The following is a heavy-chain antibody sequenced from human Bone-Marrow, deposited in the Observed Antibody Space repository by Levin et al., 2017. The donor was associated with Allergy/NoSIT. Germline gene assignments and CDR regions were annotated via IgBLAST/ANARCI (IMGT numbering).Heavy chain of an antibody. CDR1: GFSFSSYG. CDR3: AKSPTLTGYYEWFDP. V-gene: IGHV3-30*18. CDR2: ISYDGSFT. Sequence: SCAASGFSFSSYGMHWVRQAPGKGLEWVGLISYDGSFTFYGDSVKGRFTISRDNSNNTLFLQMDSLRAEDTAIYFCAKSPTLTGYYEWFDPWGQGTLVTVSS. D-gene: IGHD3-9*01. J-gene: IGHJ5*02.